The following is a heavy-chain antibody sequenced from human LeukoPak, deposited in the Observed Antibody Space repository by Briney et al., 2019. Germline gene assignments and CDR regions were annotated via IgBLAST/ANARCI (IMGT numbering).Heavy chain of an antibody. CDR2: INSDGSST. CDR3: ARDQNDYGDYVFDY. J-gene: IGHJ4*02. D-gene: IGHD4-17*01. Sequence: GGSLRLSCAASGFTFSSHYMHWVRQAPGKGLVWVSRINSDGSSTNYADSVKGRFTISRDNAKNTLFLQMNSLRAEDTAVYYCARDQNDYGDYVFDYWGQGTLVTVSS. V-gene: IGHV3-74*01. CDR1: GFTFSSHY.